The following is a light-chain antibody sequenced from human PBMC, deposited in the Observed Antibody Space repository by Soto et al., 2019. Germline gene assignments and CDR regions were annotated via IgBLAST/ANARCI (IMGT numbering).Light chain of an antibody. CDR2: WAS. J-gene: IGKJ2*01. CDR1: QSVLSSSNDKNY. CDR3: QQYYNSPYT. Sequence: DIVVTQSPDSLPVSLGERATINCKSSQSVLSSSNDKNYLAWYRQKPGQPPKLLIYWASTRESGVPDRFSGSGSATDFTLTITRLQAEDVAVYYCQQYYNSPYTFGQGTKLEIK. V-gene: IGKV4-1*01.